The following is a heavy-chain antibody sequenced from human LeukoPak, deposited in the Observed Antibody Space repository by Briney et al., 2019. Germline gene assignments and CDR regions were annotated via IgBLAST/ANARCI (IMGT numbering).Heavy chain of an antibody. J-gene: IGHJ6*02. CDR1: GFTFSNAW. Sequence: GGSLRLSCVASGFTFSNAWMSWVRQAPGKGLEWVGRIKRKSDGETTDYAAPVKGRFTISRDDSKNTLHLQMNSLKTEDTAVYYCTTDPYSGSYNYYYGMDVWGQGTTVTVSS. CDR3: TTDPYSGSYNYYYGMDV. D-gene: IGHD1-26*01. V-gene: IGHV3-15*01. CDR2: IKRKSDGETT.